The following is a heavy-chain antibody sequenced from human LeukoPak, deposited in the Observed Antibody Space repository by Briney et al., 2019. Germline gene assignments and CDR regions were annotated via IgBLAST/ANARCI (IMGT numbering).Heavy chain of an antibody. V-gene: IGHV4-61*02. CDR3: ARGPGYDFFDY. J-gene: IGHJ4*02. CDR1: GGSISSSSYY. D-gene: IGHD3-3*01. CDR2: IYTSGST. Sequence: PSETLSLTCTVSGGSISSSSYYWSWIRQPAGKGLEWIGRIYTSGSTNYNPSLKSRVTISVDTSKNQFFLKLSSVTAADTAVFYCARGPGYDFFDYWGQGTLVTVSS.